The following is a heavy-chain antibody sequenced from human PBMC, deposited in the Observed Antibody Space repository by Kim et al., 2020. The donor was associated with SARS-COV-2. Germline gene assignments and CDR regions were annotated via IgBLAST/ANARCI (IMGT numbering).Heavy chain of an antibody. V-gene: IGHV4-34*01. J-gene: IGHJ4*02. D-gene: IGHD3-10*01. CDR3: ARGRAYYYGSGSPDY. Sequence: PSLTSRVTIAVDTSKIQFALKLSSVAAADTAVYYCARGRAYYYGSGSPDYWGQGTLVTVSS.